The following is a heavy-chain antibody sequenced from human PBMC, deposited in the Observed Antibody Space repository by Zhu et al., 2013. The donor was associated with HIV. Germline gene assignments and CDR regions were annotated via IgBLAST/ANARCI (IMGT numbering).Heavy chain of an antibody. CDR1: GYTFTSYA. V-gene: IGHV1-3*04. Sequence: QVQLVQSGAEVKKPGASVKVSCEASGYTFTSYAIQWVRQAPGQGLEWMGWIYTGNGNTKYSQKFQGRVTITRDTSASTTYMELSSLRSEDTAVYFCAKEWSPRHYGMDVWGQGTTVTVSS. CDR3: AKEWSPRHYGMDV. D-gene: IGHD2-8*01. J-gene: IGHJ6*02. CDR2: IYTGNGNT.